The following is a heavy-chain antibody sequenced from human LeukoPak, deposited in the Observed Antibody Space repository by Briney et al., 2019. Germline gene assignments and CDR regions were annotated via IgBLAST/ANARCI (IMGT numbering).Heavy chain of an antibody. CDR1: GGSISSSSYY. CDR3: ERKTYYFGSGSYSAIDY. J-gene: IGHJ4*02. CDR2: IYYSGNT. V-gene: IGHV4-39*01. D-gene: IGHD3-10*01. Sequence: PSETLSLTCTVSGGSISSSSYYWGWIRQPPGKGLEWIGSIYYSGNTYYNSSLKGRVTISGDTSKNQFSLSLSSVTAADTAVYYCERKTYYFGSGSYSAIDYWGQGTLVTVSS.